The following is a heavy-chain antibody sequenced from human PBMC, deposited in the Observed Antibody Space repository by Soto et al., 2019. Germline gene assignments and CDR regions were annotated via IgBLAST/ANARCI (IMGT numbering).Heavy chain of an antibody. V-gene: IGHV3-74*01. Sequence: GGSLRLSCAASGFTFSSYWMHWVRQAPGKGLVWVSRINSDGSSTSYADSVKGRFTISRDNAKNTLCLQMNSLRAEDTAVYYCARGSGGYDSYYYYYMDVWGKGTTVTVSS. CDR1: GFTFSSYW. J-gene: IGHJ6*03. CDR3: ARGSGGYDSYYYYYMDV. D-gene: IGHD5-12*01. CDR2: INSDGSST.